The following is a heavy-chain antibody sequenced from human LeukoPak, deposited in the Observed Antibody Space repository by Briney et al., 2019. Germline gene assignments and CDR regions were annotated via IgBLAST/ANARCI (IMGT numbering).Heavy chain of an antibody. CDR3: AGYFQH. Sequence: PGRSLRLSCAASGFTFSSYGTNWVRQAPGKGLEWVSYISSSGSTIYYADSVKGRFTISRDNAKNSLFLQMNSLRDEDTAEYYCAGYFQHWGQGTLVAVSS. V-gene: IGHV3-48*02. J-gene: IGHJ1*01. CDR1: GFTFSSYG. CDR2: ISSSGSTI.